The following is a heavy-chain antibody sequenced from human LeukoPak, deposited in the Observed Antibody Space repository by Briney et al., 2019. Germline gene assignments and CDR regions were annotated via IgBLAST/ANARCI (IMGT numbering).Heavy chain of an antibody. Sequence: SETLSLTCTVSGGSISSGGYYWSWIRQHPGKGLERIGYIYYSGSTYYNPSLKSRVTISVDTSKNQFSLKLSSVTAADTAVYYCALRKKGLFLFDYWGQGTLVTVSS. V-gene: IGHV4-31*03. CDR3: ALRKKGLFLFDY. J-gene: IGHJ4*02. CDR2: IYYSGST. CDR1: GGSISSGGYY. D-gene: IGHD3-16*01.